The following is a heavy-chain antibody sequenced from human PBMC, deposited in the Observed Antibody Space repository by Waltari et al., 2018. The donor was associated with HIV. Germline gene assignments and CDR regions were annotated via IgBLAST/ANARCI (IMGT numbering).Heavy chain of an antibody. Sequence: EVQLVESGGGLVQPGGSLRLSCAASALTLGSYVMNWVRQAPGQGLEWVSGISGRCGSTYYADSVKGRFTISRDNSKNTLYLHMNSLRAEDTAVYYCANGVGLSGVVYWGQGTLVTVSS. CDR3: ANGVGLSGVVY. CDR2: ISGRCGST. CDR1: ALTLGSYV. J-gene: IGHJ4*02. D-gene: IGHD3-3*01. V-gene: IGHV3-23*04.